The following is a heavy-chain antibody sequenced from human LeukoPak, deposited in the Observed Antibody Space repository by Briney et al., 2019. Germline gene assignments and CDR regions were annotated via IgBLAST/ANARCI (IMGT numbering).Heavy chain of an antibody. V-gene: IGHV3-30*18. Sequence: GGSLRLSCAASGFTFSSYGMHWVRQAPGKGLEWVAVISYDGSNKYYADSVKGRFTISRDNSKNTLYLQMNSLRAEDTAVYYCAKEDYYYDSSGYSAFDYWGQGTLVTVSS. CDR2: ISYDGSNK. CDR1: GFTFSSYG. J-gene: IGHJ4*02. CDR3: AKEDYYYDSSGYSAFDY. D-gene: IGHD3-22*01.